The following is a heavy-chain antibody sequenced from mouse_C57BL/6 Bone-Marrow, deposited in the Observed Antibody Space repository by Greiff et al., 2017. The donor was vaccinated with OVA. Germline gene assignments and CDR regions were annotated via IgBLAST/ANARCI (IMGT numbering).Heavy chain of an antibody. D-gene: IGHD3-2*02. CDR2: SRNKANDYTT. CDR1: GFTFSDFY. V-gene: IGHV7-1*01. CDR3: ARDEANHWYFDV. Sequence: EVQGVDSGGGLVQSGRSLRLSCATSGFTFSDFYMEWVRQAPGKGLEWIAASRNKANDYTTEYSASVKGRFIVSRDTSQSILYLQMNALRAEDTAIYYCARDEANHWYFDVWGTGTTVTVSS. J-gene: IGHJ1*03.